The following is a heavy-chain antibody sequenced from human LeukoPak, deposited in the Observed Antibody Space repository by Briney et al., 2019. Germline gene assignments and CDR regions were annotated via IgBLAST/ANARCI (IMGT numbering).Heavy chain of an antibody. J-gene: IGHJ4*02. V-gene: IGHV3-48*03. CDR1: GFTCSSYE. CDR3: ASQYSSGWYQFDN. Sequence: PGGSLRLSCAASGFTCSSYEMNWVRQAPGKGLEWVSYISTSGYTIYYADSVKGRFTISRDNAKNSLYLQMNSLRAEDTAVYYCASQYSSGWYQFDNWGQGTLVTVSS. D-gene: IGHD6-19*01. CDR2: ISTSGYTI.